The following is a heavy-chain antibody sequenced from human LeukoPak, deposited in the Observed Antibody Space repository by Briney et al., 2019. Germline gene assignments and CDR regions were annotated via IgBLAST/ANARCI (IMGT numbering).Heavy chain of an antibody. V-gene: IGHV4-59*01. Sequence: PSETLSLTCTVSGGSMSGYYWSWIRQPPGKGLEWIGYIHYSGTTNYNPSLKSRVTISLDTSRNQFSLKLSSVTAADTAVYYCARDGDYDSPFDYWGQGTLVTVSS. CDR2: IHYSGTT. CDR3: ARDGDYDSPFDY. CDR1: GGSMSGYY. D-gene: IGHD3-22*01. J-gene: IGHJ4*02.